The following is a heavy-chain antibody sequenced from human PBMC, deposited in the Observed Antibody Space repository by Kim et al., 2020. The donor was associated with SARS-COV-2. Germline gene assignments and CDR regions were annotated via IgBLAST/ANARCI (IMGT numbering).Heavy chain of an antibody. D-gene: IGHD6-13*01. CDR3: ATGLAETGHPADS. Sequence: ASVKVSCKVSGNTLTQLSMHWVRQAPGKGLEWMGNFDPEDDGTIYAQNFQGRLTMTEDTDTAYMELKSLTSDDTAIHFCATGLAETGHPADSWGQGTLVTVSS. CDR1: GNTLTQLS. V-gene: IGHV1-24*01. CDR2: FDPEDDGT. J-gene: IGHJ4*02.